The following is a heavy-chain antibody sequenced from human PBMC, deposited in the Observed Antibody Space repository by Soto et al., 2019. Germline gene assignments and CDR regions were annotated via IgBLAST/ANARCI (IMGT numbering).Heavy chain of an antibody. Sequence: PGGSLRLSCAASGFTFRNYGMNWVRQAPGKGLEWVSYIGIGSSTKYYADSVKGRFTISRDNAKNSLYLQMNSLRAEDTAVYYCARDQLYYNDISGRPLNVFDVCGQGTLVTVSS. J-gene: IGHJ3*01. CDR2: IGIGSSTK. CDR3: ARDQLYYNDISGRPLNVFDV. CDR1: GFTFRNYG. D-gene: IGHD3-22*01. V-gene: IGHV3-48*01.